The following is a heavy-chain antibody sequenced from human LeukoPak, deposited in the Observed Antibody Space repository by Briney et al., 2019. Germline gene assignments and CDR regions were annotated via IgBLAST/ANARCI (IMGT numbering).Heavy chain of an antibody. CDR2: IYYSGST. CDR1: GDSISSSSYY. D-gene: IGHD2-15*01. CDR3: ARHRAVEVVAAIHWFDP. J-gene: IGHJ5*02. V-gene: IGHV4-39*01. Sequence: SETLSLTCNVSGDSISSSSYYWGWIRQPPGKGLEWIGSIYYSGSTYYNPSLKSRVTISVDTSKNNFSLKLSSVTAADTAVYYCARHRAVEVVAAIHWFDPWGQGTLVTVSS.